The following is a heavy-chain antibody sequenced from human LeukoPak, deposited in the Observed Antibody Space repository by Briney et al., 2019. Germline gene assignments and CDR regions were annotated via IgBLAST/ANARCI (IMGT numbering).Heavy chain of an antibody. CDR2: ISGSITKM. D-gene: IGHD2/OR15-2a*01. CDR3: VNDPGPTSGSDWFFP. V-gene: IGHV3-23*01. CDR1: GFTFRSYV. Sequence: GGSLRLSCADPGFTFRSYVIRWVRQAPGKGVEWGSAISGSITKMYYADFSMGRFTISNYNANITMSIQKSSWRAECTTLSYCVNDPGPTSGSDWFFPCGQGTLFTVSS. J-gene: IGHJ5*02.